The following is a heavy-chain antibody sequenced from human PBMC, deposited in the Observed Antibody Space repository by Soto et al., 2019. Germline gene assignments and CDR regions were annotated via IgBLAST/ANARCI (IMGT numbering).Heavy chain of an antibody. CDR3: AKDDPDYGSGKGIWYAFDI. V-gene: IGHV3-9*01. CDR2: ISWNSGSI. Sequence: GGSLRLSCAASGFTFDDYAMHWVRQAPGKGLEWVSGISWNSGSIGYADSVKGRFTISRDNAKNSLYLQMNSLRAEDTALYYCAKDDPDYGSGKGIWYAFDIWGQGTMVTVSS. J-gene: IGHJ3*02. D-gene: IGHD3-10*01. CDR1: GFTFDDYA.